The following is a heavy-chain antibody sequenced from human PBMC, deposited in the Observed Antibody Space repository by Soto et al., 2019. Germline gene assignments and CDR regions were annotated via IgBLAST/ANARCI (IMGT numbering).Heavy chain of an antibody. Sequence: QLQLQESGSGLVRPSQTLSLTCAVSGGSISSGGYSWNWIRQPPGKGLEWIGYIYHSGSTLYNPSLKSRVTISVDKSKNQFSLKLTSVTAADTAVYYCARAQLDGNWFDPWGQGTLVTVSS. CDR3: ARAQLDGNWFDP. CDR2: IYHSGST. CDR1: GGSISSGGYS. J-gene: IGHJ5*02. V-gene: IGHV4-30-2*01. D-gene: IGHD1-1*01.